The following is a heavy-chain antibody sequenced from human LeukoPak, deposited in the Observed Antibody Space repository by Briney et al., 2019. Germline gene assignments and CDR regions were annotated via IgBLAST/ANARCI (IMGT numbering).Heavy chain of an antibody. CDR2: ISSSSSYI. J-gene: IGHJ4*02. CDR3: AGDRRAGDLRY. CDR1: GFTFSSYS. D-gene: IGHD3-16*01. V-gene: IGHV3-21*01. Sequence: GGSLRLSCAASGFTFSSYSMNWVRQAPGKGLEWVSSISSSSSYIYYADSVKGRFTISRDNAKNSLYLQMNSLRAEDTAVYYCAGDRRAGDLRYWGQGTLVTVSS.